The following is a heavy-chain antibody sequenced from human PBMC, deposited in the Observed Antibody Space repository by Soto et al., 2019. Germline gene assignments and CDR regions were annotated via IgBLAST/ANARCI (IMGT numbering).Heavy chain of an antibody. V-gene: IGHV1-69*13. J-gene: IGHJ6*02. CDR1: GGTFSSYA. Sequence: VASVKVSCKASGGTFSSYAISWVRQAPGQGLEWMGGIIPIFGTANYAQKFQGRVTITADESTSTAYMELSSLRSEDTAVYYCARDSAPRISIAARPDPYYYGMDVWGQGTTVTVSS. CDR3: ARDSAPRISIAARPDPYYYGMDV. D-gene: IGHD6-6*01. CDR2: IIPIFGTA.